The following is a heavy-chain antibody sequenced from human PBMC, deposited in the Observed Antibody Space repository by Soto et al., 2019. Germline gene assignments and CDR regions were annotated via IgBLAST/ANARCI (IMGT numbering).Heavy chain of an antibody. CDR1: GGSISSYY. D-gene: IGHD3-9*01. CDR3: ARSRRYFDWHWEFDY. J-gene: IGHJ4*02. CDR2: IYTSGST. V-gene: IGHV4-4*07. Sequence: QVQLQESGPGLVKPSATLSLTCTVSGGSISSYYWSWIRQPAGKGLEWIGRIYTSGSTNYNPSLKSRFTMSVDTSKNQFSLKLSSVTAADTAVYYCARSRRYFDWHWEFDYWGQGTLVTVSS.